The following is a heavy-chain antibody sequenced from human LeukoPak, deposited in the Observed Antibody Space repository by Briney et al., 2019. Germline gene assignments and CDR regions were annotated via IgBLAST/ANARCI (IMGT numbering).Heavy chain of an antibody. J-gene: IGHJ4*02. D-gene: IGHD1-26*01. V-gene: IGHV3-30*02. Sequence: IRYDGTNEYFADSVKGRFAISRDNSQKKLYLQMNNLRPEDTALYYCAKGTSSPGYFDLWGQGTQVTASS. CDR3: AKGTSSPGYFDL. CDR2: IRYDGTNE.